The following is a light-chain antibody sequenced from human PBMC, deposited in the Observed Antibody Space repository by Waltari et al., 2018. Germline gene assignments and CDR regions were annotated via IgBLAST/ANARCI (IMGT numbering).Light chain of an antibody. CDR2: GAS. V-gene: IGKV3-20*01. Sequence: IVLTQSPGTLSLSPGERATLSCRASQRVGTFLGWYQQKPGQAPRLLIQGASTRATGSPDRFSGSGSGTDFSLTISRLEPEDFAMYYCQHYVRLPVTFGQGTKVEI. CDR1: QRVGTF. CDR3: QHYVRLPVT. J-gene: IGKJ1*01.